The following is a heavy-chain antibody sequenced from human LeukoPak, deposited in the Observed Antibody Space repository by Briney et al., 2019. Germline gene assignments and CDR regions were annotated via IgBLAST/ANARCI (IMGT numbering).Heavy chain of an antibody. V-gene: IGHV3-23*01. D-gene: IGHD2-2*01. CDR1: GFSFSNCA. CDR2: ISDSAGAT. Sequence: GGSLRLSCAASGFSFSNCAMTWVRQAPGKGLEWVSSISDSAGATYYADSVRGRFTISRDNSGSTLYLQMNSLRADDTAVYYCAKGGSTAWTAVDYWGQGTLVTVPS. CDR3: AKGGSTAWTAVDY. J-gene: IGHJ4*02.